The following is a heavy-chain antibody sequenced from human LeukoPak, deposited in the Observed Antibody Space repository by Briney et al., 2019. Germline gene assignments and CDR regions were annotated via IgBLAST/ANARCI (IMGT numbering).Heavy chain of an antibody. V-gene: IGHV1-18*01. D-gene: IGHD2-2*01. CDR1: GYTFTSYG. J-gene: IGHJ3*02. Sequence: ASVKVSCKASGYTFTSYGISWVRQAPGQGLEWMGWISAYNGNTNYAQKLQGRVTMTTDTSTSTAYMELRSLRSDDTAVYYCARGNIVVVPAALDAFDIWGQGTMVTVSP. CDR3: ARGNIVVVPAALDAFDI. CDR2: ISAYNGNT.